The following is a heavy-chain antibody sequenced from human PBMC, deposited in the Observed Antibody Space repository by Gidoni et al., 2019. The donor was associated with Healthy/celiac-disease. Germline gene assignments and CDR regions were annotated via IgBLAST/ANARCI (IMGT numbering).Heavy chain of an antibody. Sequence: EVQLLESGGGLVQPGGSLRLSCAASGVTFSSYAMSWVRQAPGKGLEWVSDISGSGGSTYYADSVKDRFTISRDNSKNTLYLQMNSLRAEDTAVYYCARSRAVAGRIDAFDIWGQGTMVTVSS. CDR2: ISGSGGST. CDR3: ARSRAVAGRIDAFDI. V-gene: IGHV3-23*01. D-gene: IGHD6-19*01. CDR1: GVTFSSYA. J-gene: IGHJ3*02.